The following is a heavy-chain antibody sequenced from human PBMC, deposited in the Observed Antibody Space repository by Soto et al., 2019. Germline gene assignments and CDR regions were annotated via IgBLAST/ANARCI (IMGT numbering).Heavy chain of an antibody. Sequence: EVQLLESGGGSVHPGGSLRLACAASGFRFSDYSMNWVRQAPGKGLEWVSYITSGGDSIYYADSVKGRFTVSRDNAKNSLFLQMNGLRDEDTAVYYCARLPKGSTVTSWGQGTLVTVSS. CDR2: ITSGGDSI. CDR1: GFRFSDYS. CDR3: ARLPKGSTVTS. V-gene: IGHV3-48*02. J-gene: IGHJ4*02. D-gene: IGHD4-17*01.